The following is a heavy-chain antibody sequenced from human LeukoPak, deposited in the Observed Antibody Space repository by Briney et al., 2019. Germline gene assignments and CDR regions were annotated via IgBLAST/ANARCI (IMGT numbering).Heavy chain of an antibody. J-gene: IGHJ4*02. D-gene: IGHD3-22*01. CDR3: AGLTYYYDSSGYYVDY. V-gene: IGHV4-39*01. CDR2: IYYSGST. Sequence: SETLSLICTVSGGSISSYYWGWIRQPPGKGLEWIGSIYYSGSTYYNPSLKSRVTISVDTSKNQFSLKLSSVTAADTAVYYCAGLTYYYDSSGYYVDYWGQGTLVTVSS. CDR1: GGSISSYY.